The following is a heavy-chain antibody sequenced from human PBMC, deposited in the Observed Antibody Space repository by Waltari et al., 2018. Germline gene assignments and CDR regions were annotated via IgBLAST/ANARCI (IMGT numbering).Heavy chain of an antibody. CDR2: IYHSGST. CDR1: GYSISSGYY. D-gene: IGHD1-26*01. J-gene: IGHJ4*02. Sequence: QVQLQESGPGLVKPSETLSLTCAVSGYSISSGYYWGWIRQPPGKGLEWMGSIYHSGSTYYNPSLKSRVTISVDTSKNQFSLKLSSVTAADTAVYYCARSLKWELPAGWGQGTLVTVSS. CDR3: ARSLKWELPAG. V-gene: IGHV4-38-2*01.